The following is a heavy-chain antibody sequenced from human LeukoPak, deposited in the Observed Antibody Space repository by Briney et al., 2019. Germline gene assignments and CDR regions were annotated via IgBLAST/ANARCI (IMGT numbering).Heavy chain of an antibody. CDR3: ARKVYGGYAYYYYGLDV. V-gene: IGHV3-48*03. CDR2: ISSSGSTK. D-gene: IGHD5-12*01. Sequence: GGSLRLSCAASGFTFSSYEMNWVRQAPGKGLEWVSYISSSGSTKYYADSVKGRFTISRDNAKNSLYLQMNSLRAEDTAVYYCARKVYGGYAYYYYGLDVWGKGTTVTVSS. J-gene: IGHJ6*04. CDR1: GFTFSSYE.